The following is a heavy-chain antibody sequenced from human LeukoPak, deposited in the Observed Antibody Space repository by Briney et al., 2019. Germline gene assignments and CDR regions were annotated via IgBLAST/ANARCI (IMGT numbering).Heavy chain of an antibody. CDR3: ARMGVGWLRYNYFDY. Sequence: SVTVSCKASGSTFSSYALSWVRQAPGQGLEWMGGIIPIFGTANYAQKFQGRVTITADKSTSTAYMELSSLRSEDTAVYDCARMGVGWLRYNYFDYWGQGTLVTVSS. V-gene: IGHV1-69*06. D-gene: IGHD5-12*01. CDR2: IIPIFGTA. CDR1: GSTFSSYA. J-gene: IGHJ4*02.